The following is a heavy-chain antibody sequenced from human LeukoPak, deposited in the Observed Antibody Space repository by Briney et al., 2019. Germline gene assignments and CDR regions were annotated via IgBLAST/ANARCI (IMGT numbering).Heavy chain of an antibody. CDR1: GDSISGYH. V-gene: IGHV4-59*08. Sequence: PSETLSLTCIVSGDSISGYHWNWIRQPPGKGLEWIGYIYYTGSTSYNPSLKSRVTTSLDTSKNKFSLKLSSVTAADTAVYYCARLTWDTNMVRYYFDLWGQGTLVTVSS. CDR3: ARLTWDTNMVRYYFDL. J-gene: IGHJ4*02. CDR2: IYYTGST. D-gene: IGHD5-18*01.